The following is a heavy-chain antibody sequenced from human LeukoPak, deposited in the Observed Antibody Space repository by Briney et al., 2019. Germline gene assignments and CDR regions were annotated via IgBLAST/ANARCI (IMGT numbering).Heavy chain of an antibody. J-gene: IGHJ4*02. V-gene: IGHV3-21*03. Sequence: GGSLRLSCAASGFTFSSYSMNWVRQAPGKGLEWVSSISSSSSYIYYADSVKGRFTISRDNAKNSLYLQMNSLRAEDTAVYYCARGPEQWLVGECLLDYWGQGTLVTVPS. CDR2: ISSSSSYI. CDR3: ARGPEQWLVGECLLDY. CDR1: GFTFSSYS. D-gene: IGHD6-19*01.